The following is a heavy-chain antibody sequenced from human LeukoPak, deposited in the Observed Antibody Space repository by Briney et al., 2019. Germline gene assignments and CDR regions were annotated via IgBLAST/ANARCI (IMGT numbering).Heavy chain of an antibody. Sequence: GGSLRLSCAASGFTFSRNTMHWVRQAPGKGLEWVAVISYHGSNKYYADSVKGRFTISRDNSKNTLDLQMNSLRPEDTAVYYCAKDQPPYSSGWYPDYWGQGTLVTVSS. J-gene: IGHJ4*02. V-gene: IGHV3-30-3*01. CDR3: AKDQPPYSSGWYPDY. CDR1: GFTFSRNT. CDR2: ISYHGSNK. D-gene: IGHD6-19*01.